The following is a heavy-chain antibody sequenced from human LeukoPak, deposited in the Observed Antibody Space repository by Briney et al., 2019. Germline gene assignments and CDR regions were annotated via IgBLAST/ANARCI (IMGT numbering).Heavy chain of an antibody. D-gene: IGHD3-3*01. Sequence: GGSLRLSCAASGFTLSSYAMSWVRQAPGKGLEWVSAISGSGGSTYYADSVKGRFTISRDNSKNTLYLQMNSLRAEDTAVYYCAKPVGYYDFWSGYSYYYYYYMDVWGKGTTVTVSS. J-gene: IGHJ6*03. V-gene: IGHV3-23*01. CDR2: ISGSGGST. CDR1: GFTLSSYA. CDR3: AKPVGYYDFWSGYSYYYYYYMDV.